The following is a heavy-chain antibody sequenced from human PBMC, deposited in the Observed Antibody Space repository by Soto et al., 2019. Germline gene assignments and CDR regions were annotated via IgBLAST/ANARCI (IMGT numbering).Heavy chain of an antibody. Sequence: QVQLQESGPGLVKPSQTLSLTCTVSGGSVSSGGYYWSWIRQHPGKGLEWIGYIYYSGSTYYNPSIKSRVTISLDTSKNQFSLKLSSVTAADTAVYYCARVRSSTYYYYYYMDVWGKGTTVTVSS. D-gene: IGHD2-2*01. J-gene: IGHJ6*03. V-gene: IGHV4-31*03. CDR3: ARVRSSTYYYYYYMDV. CDR1: GGSVSSGGYY. CDR2: IYYSGST.